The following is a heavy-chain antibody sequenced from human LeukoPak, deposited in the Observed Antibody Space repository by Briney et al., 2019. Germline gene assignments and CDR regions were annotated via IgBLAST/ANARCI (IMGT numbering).Heavy chain of an antibody. Sequence: GGSLRLSCVASGFTFGKYWMSWVRQAPGKGLEWVANIKLDGSEKNYVDSVKGRFTISRDNSKNTLYLQVNSLRAEDTAVYYCAKGGKWDVTPFDYWGQGTLVTVSS. D-gene: IGHD1-26*01. J-gene: IGHJ4*02. CDR3: AKGGKWDVTPFDY. V-gene: IGHV3-7*03. CDR2: IKLDGSEK. CDR1: GFTFGKYW.